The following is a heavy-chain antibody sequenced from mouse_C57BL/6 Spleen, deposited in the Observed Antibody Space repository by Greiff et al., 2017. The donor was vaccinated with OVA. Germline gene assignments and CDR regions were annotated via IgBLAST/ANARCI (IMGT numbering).Heavy chain of an antibody. CDR3: TTRGSRVRGKDWDD. CDR2: IDPENGGT. CDR1: GFNFNDYY. Sequence: EVQLQQSGAELVRPGASVKLSCTASGFNFNDYYMHWVKQRPEQGLEWIGGIDPENGGTEYDPKFQGKATMTADTSSNTAYLQLSSLTSEEAAVYYCTTRGSRVRGKDWDDWGQGTTLTVSS. V-gene: IGHV14-1*01. D-gene: IGHD2-2*01. J-gene: IGHJ2*01.